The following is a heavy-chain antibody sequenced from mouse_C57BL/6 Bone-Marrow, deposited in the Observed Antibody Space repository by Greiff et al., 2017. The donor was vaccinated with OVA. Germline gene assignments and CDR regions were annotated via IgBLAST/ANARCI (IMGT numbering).Heavy chain of an antibody. V-gene: IGHV1-62-2*01. CDR3: ARHEDGGLDYSNPFAY. D-gene: IGHD2-5*01. CDR1: GYTFTEYT. Sequence: QVQLKQSGAELVKPGASVKLSCKASGYTFTEYTIHWVKQRSGQGLEWIGWFYPGSGSIKYNEKFKDKATLTADKSSSTVYMELSRLTSEDSAVYFCARHEDGGLDYSNPFAYWGQGTLVTVSA. CDR2: FYPGSGSI. J-gene: IGHJ3*01.